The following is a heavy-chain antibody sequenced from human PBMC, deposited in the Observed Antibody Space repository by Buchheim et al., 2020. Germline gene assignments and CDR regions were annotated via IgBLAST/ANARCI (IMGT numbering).Heavy chain of an antibody. J-gene: IGHJ4*02. CDR1: GFTFSGYW. CDR3: ARLTYHYDSSGYSLYYFDY. D-gene: IGHD3-22*01. V-gene: IGHV3-7*03. Sequence: EVQLVESGGGLVQPGGSLRLSCAASGFTFSGYWMSWVRQAPGKGLEWTANIKQDGSEKYYVDSVKGRFTISRDNAKNSLYLQMNSLRAEDTAVYYCARLTYHYDSSGYSLYYFDYWGQGTL. CDR2: IKQDGSEK.